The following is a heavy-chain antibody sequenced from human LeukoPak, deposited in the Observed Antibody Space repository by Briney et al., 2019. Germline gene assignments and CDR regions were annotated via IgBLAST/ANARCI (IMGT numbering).Heavy chain of an antibody. Sequence: ASVKVSCKASGGTFSSHAIAWVRQAPGQGPEWMGGIIPISGTANYAQKFQGRVTITTDQSTSTAYMELSSLTSDDTAVYYCARGLQYQLLKALGYYYMDVWGEGTTVTVSS. CDR2: IIPISGTA. CDR1: GGTFSSHA. J-gene: IGHJ6*03. CDR3: ARGLQYQLLKALGYYYMDV. V-gene: IGHV1-69*05. D-gene: IGHD2-2*01.